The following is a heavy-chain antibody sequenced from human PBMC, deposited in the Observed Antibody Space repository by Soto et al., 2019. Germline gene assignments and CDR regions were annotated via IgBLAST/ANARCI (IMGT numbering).Heavy chain of an antibody. J-gene: IGHJ3*02. CDR3: AKEYYYGSGSAFDI. CDR1: GFTFSSYG. Sequence: LSCAASGFTFSSYGMHWVRQAPGKGLEWVAVISYDGSNKYYADSVKGRFTISRDNSKNTLYLQMNSLRAEDTAVYYCAKEYYYGSGSAFDIWGQGTMVTVSS. CDR2: ISYDGSNK. D-gene: IGHD3-10*01. V-gene: IGHV3-30*18.